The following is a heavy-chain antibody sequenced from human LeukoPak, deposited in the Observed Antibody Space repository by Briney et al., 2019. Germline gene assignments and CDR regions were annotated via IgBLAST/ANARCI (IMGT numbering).Heavy chain of an antibody. Sequence: SETLSLTCTVSGGSISSSSYYWGWIRQPPGKGLEWLGCIYYSGSTYYNPSLKSRVTISVDTSKNQFSLKLSSVTAADTAVYYCAATYYYDSSGYYWGQGTLVTVSS. CDR1: GGSISSSSYY. V-gene: IGHV4-39*01. CDR2: IYYSGST. J-gene: IGHJ4*02. D-gene: IGHD3-22*01. CDR3: AATYYYDSSGYY.